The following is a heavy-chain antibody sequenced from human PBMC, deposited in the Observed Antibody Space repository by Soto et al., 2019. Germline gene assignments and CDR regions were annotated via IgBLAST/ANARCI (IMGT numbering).Heavy chain of an antibody. V-gene: IGHV4-34*01. CDR2: VSHSGST. CDR3: ARSNHSFPDY. CDR1: GGSFSGYY. D-gene: IGHD4-4*01. J-gene: IGHJ4*02. Sequence: SETLSLTCGVYGGSFSGYYWSWIRQPPGKGLEWIGEVSHSGSTNYNPSLKSRVTISVDTSKNHFSLKVSSVTAADTGVYYCARSNHSFPDYWGQGTLFTVS.